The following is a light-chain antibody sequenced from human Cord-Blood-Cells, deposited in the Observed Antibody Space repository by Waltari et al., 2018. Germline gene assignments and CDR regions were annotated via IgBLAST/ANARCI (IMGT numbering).Light chain of an antibody. CDR1: QSISSW. CDR2: KAS. J-gene: IGKJ1*01. CDR3: QQYNSYSTWT. Sequence: DIQMTQSPSTLSASVGDRVTITCRASQSISSWLAWYQQQPGKAPNLLIYKASSLESGVPSRFSGSGSGTEFTLTISSLQPDDFATYYCQQYNSYSTWTCGQGTKVEIK. V-gene: IGKV1-5*03.